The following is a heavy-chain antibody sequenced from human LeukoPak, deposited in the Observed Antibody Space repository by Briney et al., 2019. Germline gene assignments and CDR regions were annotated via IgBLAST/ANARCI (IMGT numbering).Heavy chain of an antibody. Sequence: PGGSLRLSCAASGFTFSSYGMHWVRQAPGKGLEWVAVISYDGSNKYYADSVKGRFTISRDNSKNTLYLQMNSLRAEDTAVYYCAKDSRYSLPVQIYYYYGMDVWGQGTTVTVS. D-gene: IGHD2-15*01. J-gene: IGHJ6*02. V-gene: IGHV3-30*18. CDR2: ISYDGSNK. CDR1: GFTFSSYG. CDR3: AKDSRYSLPVQIYYYYGMDV.